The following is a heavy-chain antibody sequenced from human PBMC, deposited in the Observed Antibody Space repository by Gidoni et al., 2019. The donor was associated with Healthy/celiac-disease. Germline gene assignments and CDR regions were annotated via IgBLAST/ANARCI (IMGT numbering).Heavy chain of an antibody. CDR1: GGSFSGYY. J-gene: IGHJ5*02. CDR2: INHSGST. V-gene: IGHV4-34*01. Sequence: QVQLQQWGAGLLKPSETLSLTCAVYGGSFSGYYWSWIRQPPGKGLEWIGEINHSGSTNYNPSLKSRVTISVDTSKNQFSLKLSSVTAADTAVYYCARRIVVVPAAMGKDKGFDPWGQGTLVTVSS. D-gene: IGHD2-2*01. CDR3: ARRIVVVPAAMGKDKGFDP.